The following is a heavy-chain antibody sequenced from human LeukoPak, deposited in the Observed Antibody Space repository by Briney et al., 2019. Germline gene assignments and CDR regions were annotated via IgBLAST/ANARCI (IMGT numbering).Heavy chain of an antibody. J-gene: IGHJ4*02. Sequence: SEILSLTCAVYGASFSGYSWGWIRQPPGKGLEWIGEINHSGSTNYNPSLKSRVTISADTSKNQFSLKRSSVTAADTAVYYCARGVGGKGLGGQGTRVTV. V-gene: IGHV4-34*01. CDR1: GASFSGYS. CDR3: ARGVGGKGL. CDR2: INHSGST. D-gene: IGHD1-26*01.